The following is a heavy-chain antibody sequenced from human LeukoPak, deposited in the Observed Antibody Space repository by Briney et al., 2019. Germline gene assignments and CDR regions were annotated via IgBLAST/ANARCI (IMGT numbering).Heavy chain of an antibody. CDR3: ARSGPNEYSSSRRMFRPHIDI. D-gene: IGHD6-6*01. J-gene: IGHJ3*02. CDR2: INHSGST. CDR1: GFTFSSYA. Sequence: GSLRLSCAASGFTFSSYAMSWVRQPPGKGLEWIGEINHSGSTNYNPSLKSRVTISVDTSKNQFSLKLSSVTAADTAVYYCARSGPNEYSSSRRMFRPHIDIWGQGTMVTVSS. V-gene: IGHV4-34*01.